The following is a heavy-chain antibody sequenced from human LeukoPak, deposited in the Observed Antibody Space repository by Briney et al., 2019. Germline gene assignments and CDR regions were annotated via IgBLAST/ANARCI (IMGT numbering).Heavy chain of an antibody. D-gene: IGHD3-10*01. Sequence: SEPHSLTCTVSRGSISIGDDYWRWISQPPGNGLEWIGYIYYKGSTYYNPSLKTRVPISVDTSKTQFSLKLSSVAAADTAVYYCARASITMLRGGAPTHNWLAPRGQRTLLPLPP. J-gene: IGHJ5*02. CDR3: ARASITMLRGGAPTHNWLAP. V-gene: IGHV4-30-4*01. CDR2: IYYKGST. CDR1: RGSISIGDDY.